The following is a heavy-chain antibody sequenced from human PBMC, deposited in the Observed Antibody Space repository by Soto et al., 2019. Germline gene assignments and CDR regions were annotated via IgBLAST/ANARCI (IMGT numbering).Heavy chain of an antibody. CDR3: AKDPNGDYVGAFDI. V-gene: IGHV3-23*01. Sequence: PGGSLRLSCAASGFTFSRYAMSWVRQAPGKGPEWVSGISAAGGSTYYADSVKGRFTISRDNSKATLYLQMNSLRAEDTALYYCAKDPNGDYVGAFDIWGQGTVVTVSS. D-gene: IGHD4-17*01. CDR1: GFTFSRYA. CDR2: ISAAGGST. J-gene: IGHJ3*02.